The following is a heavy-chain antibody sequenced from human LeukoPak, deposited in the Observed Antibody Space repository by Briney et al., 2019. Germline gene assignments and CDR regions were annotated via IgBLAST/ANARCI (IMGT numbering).Heavy chain of an antibody. J-gene: IGHJ4*02. Sequence: ASVKVSCKASGYTLTSYGVSWVRQAPGQGLEWMGWISTYSGDTSYGQKFQGRVIMTTEISTNTAYMELKGLRSDDTAVYYCARQGDYEILTGTPIDYWGQGTLVTVSS. CDR3: ARQGDYEILTGTPIDY. D-gene: IGHD3-9*01. CDR1: GYTLTSYG. V-gene: IGHV1-18*01. CDR2: ISTYSGDT.